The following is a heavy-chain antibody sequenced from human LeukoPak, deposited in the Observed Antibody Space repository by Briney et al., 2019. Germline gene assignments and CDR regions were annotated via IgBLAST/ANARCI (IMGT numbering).Heavy chain of an antibody. J-gene: IGHJ4*02. CDR3: ARVRKIAAAGHFDY. Sequence: ASVKVSYKASGYTFTSYAMHWVRQAPGQRLEWMGWINAGNGNTKYSQKFQGRVTITRDTSASTAYMELSSLRSEDTAVYYCARVRKIAAAGHFDYWGQGTLVTVSS. CDR1: GYTFTSYA. D-gene: IGHD6-13*01. V-gene: IGHV1-3*01. CDR2: INAGNGNT.